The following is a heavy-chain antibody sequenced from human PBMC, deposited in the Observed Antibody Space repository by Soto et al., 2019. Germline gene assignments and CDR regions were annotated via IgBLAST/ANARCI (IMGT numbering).Heavy chain of an antibody. CDR2: ISYDGSNK. D-gene: IGHD2-2*01. Sequence: GGSLRLSCAASGFTFSSYGMHWVRQAPGKGLEWVAVISYDGSNKYYADSVKGRFTISRDNSKNTLYLQMNSLRAEDTAVYYCAKDGYQLPRLHYYYYYYMDVWGKGTTVTVSS. CDR3: AKDGYQLPRLHYYYYYYMDV. J-gene: IGHJ6*03. CDR1: GFTFSSYG. V-gene: IGHV3-30*18.